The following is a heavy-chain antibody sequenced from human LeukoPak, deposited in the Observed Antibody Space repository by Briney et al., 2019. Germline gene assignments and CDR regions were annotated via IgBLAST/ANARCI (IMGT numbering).Heavy chain of an antibody. CDR3: AELGITMIGGV. V-gene: IGHV3-30*18. J-gene: IGHJ6*04. CDR2: ISSDGSNK. D-gene: IGHD3-10*02. Sequence: GGSLRLSCAASGFTFSSYWMNWVRQAPGKGLEWVGVISSDGSNKYYADSVKGRFTISRDNAKNSLYPQMNSLRAEDTAVYYCAELGITMIGGVWGKGTTVTISS. CDR1: GFTFSSYW.